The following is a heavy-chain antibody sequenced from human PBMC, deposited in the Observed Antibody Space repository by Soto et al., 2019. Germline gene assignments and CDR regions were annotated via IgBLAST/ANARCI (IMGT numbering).Heavy chain of an antibody. J-gene: IGHJ4*02. D-gene: IGHD2-15*01. Sequence: ASVKVSCKASGYTFTSYYMHWVRQAPGQGLEWMGIINPSGGSTSYAQKFQGRVTMTRDTSTSTVYMALRRLRSEDTAVYYCARPLGYCRCDIFYSRAFDYWVEGTLVTSSS. V-gene: IGHV1-46*01. CDR1: GYTFTSYY. CDR2: INPSGGST. CDR3: ARPLGYCRCDIFYSRAFDY.